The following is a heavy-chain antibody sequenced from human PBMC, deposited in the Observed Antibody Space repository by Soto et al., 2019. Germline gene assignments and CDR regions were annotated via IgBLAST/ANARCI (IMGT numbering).Heavy chain of an antibody. CDR2: IYYSGST. D-gene: IGHD2-2*01. V-gene: IGHV4-39*01. J-gene: IGHJ5*02. Sequence: SETLSLTCTVSGGSISSSSYYWGWIRQPPGKGLEWIGSIYYSGSTYYNPSLKSRVTISVDTSKNQFSLKLSSVTAADTAVYYCARLWSAAPYNWFDPWGQGTLVTVSS. CDR1: GGSISSSSYY. CDR3: ARLWSAAPYNWFDP.